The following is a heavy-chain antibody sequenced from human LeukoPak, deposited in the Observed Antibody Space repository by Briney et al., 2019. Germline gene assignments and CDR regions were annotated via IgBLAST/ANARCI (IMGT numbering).Heavy chain of an antibody. CDR1: GGSISSYY. CDR2: IYYSGST. J-gene: IGHJ4*02. Sequence: SETLSLTCTVSGGSISSYYWSWIRQPPGKGLEWIGYIYYSGSTSYNPSLKSRVTISVDTSKNQFSLKLSSVTAADTAVYYCARGYSGSYRRFDYWGQGTLVTVSS. D-gene: IGHD1-26*01. V-gene: IGHV4-59*01. CDR3: ARGYSGSYRRFDY.